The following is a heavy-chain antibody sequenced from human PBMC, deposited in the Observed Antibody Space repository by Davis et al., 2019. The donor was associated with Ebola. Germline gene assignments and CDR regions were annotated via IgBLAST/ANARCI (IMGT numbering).Heavy chain of an antibody. Sequence: SVKVSCKASGYTFIDYNMHWVRQAPGQGLVWMGRIFSSGGGTQYAQKFQGRVAMTRDTSISTAYMELSRLTYDDTAVYFCARGHNYAYEYWGQGALVTVSS. V-gene: IGHV1-2*06. J-gene: IGHJ4*02. CDR1: GYTFIDYN. D-gene: IGHD3-16*01. CDR2: IFSSGGGT. CDR3: ARGHNYAYEY.